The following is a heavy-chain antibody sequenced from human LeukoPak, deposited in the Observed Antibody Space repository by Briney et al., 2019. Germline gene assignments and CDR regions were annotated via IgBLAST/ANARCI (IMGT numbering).Heavy chain of an antibody. CDR2: IQNGGDS. CDR3: ARGMGRFCTRSSCFLSFVY. CDR1: GSSISNGFF. J-gene: IGHJ4*02. D-gene: IGHD2-2*01. V-gene: IGHV4-38-2*02. Sequence: PSETLSLTCNVSGSSISNGFFWAWIRQSPGKGLEWIGSIQNGGDSYYNPSLKSRTTMSVDTSKNQFSLKMTSGTAADTAVFYCARGMGRFCTRSSCFLSFVYWGQGTLVTVSS.